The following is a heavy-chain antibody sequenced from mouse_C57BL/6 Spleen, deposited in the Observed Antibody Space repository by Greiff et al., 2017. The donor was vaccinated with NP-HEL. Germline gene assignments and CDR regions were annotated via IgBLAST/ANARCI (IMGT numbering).Heavy chain of an antibody. CDR1: GYSFTGYY. Sequence: VQLQQSGPELVKPGASVKISCKASGYSFTGYYMNWVKQSPEKSLEWIGEINPSTGGTTYNQKFKAKATLTVDKSSSTAYMQLKSLTSEDSAVYYCARGPDAMDYWGQGTSVTVSS. V-gene: IGHV1-42*01. CDR3: ARGPDAMDY. J-gene: IGHJ4*01. CDR2: INPSTGGT.